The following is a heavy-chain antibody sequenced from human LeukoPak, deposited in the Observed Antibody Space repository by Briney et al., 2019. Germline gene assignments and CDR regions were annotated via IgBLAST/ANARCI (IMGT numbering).Heavy chain of an antibody. CDR3: AKTYYYSSGNF. Sequence: GTLRLSCAASGFVFNSYSMNWVRQAPGKGLEWISFISSSSSTIYYADSVKGRFTVSRDNAKNSLYLQMNSLRAEDTAIYYCAKTYYYSSGNFWGQGTLVTVSS. CDR2: ISSSSSTI. J-gene: IGHJ4*02. D-gene: IGHD3-10*01. V-gene: IGHV3-48*04. CDR1: GFVFNSYS.